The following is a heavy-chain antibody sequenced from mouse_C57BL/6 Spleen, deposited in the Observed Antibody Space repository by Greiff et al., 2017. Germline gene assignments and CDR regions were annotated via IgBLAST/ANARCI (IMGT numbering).Heavy chain of an antibody. J-gene: IGHJ4*01. CDR3: TKTTVAPYARDY. D-gene: IGHD1-3*01. CDR1: GYTFTDYE. CDR2: IDPETGGT. Sequence: VKLMESGAELVRPGASVTLSCKASGYTFTDYEMHWVKQTPVHGLEWIGAIDPETGGTAYNKKFKGKAILTADKSSSTAYMELSSQTSEDSAVYYCTKTTVAPYARDYGGQGTSGTVAS. V-gene: IGHV1-15*01.